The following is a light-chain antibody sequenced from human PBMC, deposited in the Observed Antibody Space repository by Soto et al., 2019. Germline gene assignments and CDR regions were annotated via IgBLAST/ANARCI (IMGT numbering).Light chain of an antibody. CDR1: QTVNSF. CDR3: QQYVSSPPT. CDR2: GAS. Sequence: EIVLTQSPGTLSVSPGARAPLSCRTSQTVNSFLAWYDQKPGRAPRLLIYGASTRAAGIPDRFSGSGSGTDFTLTIGRLEPEDFAVYYCQQYVSSPPTFGQGTRLEIK. J-gene: IGKJ5*01. V-gene: IGKV3-20*01.